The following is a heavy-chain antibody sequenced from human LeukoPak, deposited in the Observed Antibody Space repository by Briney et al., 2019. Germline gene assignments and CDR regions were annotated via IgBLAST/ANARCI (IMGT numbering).Heavy chain of an antibody. Sequence: SETLSLTCTVSGGSISSYYWSWIRQPAGKGLEWIGRIYASGSTNYNPSLKSRVTISVDTSKNQSSLRLSSVTAADTAVYYCARHIAARLASGYYYYMDVWGKGTTVTVSS. D-gene: IGHD6-6*01. V-gene: IGHV4-4*07. CDR3: ARHIAARLASGYYYYMDV. J-gene: IGHJ6*03. CDR2: IYASGST. CDR1: GGSISSYY.